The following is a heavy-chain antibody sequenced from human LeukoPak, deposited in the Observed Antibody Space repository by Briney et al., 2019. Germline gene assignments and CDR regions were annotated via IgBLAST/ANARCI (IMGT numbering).Heavy chain of an antibody. D-gene: IGHD7-27*01. J-gene: IGHJ4*02. Sequence: GGSLRLSCAASGFTFSSHGMNWVRQAPGKGLEWVSGISPNGVITYYADSVKGRFTISRDNSKVTVYLQMNSLRPEDTVMYYCAKVSFPDYWGYYESWGQGTPVTVSS. CDR1: GFTFSSHG. CDR2: ISPNGVIT. CDR3: AKVSFPDYWGYYES. V-gene: IGHV3-23*01.